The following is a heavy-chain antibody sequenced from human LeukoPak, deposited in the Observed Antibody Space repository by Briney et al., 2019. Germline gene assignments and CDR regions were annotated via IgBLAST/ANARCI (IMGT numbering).Heavy chain of an antibody. CDR1: GFTVNSNY. CDR2: IYSGSSI. V-gene: IGHV3-66*02. D-gene: IGHD6-19*01. Sequence: GGSLRLSCAASGFTVNSNYMTWVRQAPGKGLEWVSVIYSGSSIYYADSVKGRFTISRDNSKNMLYLQMNSLRVEDTAVYYCARGSNRLVLDYWGQGTLVTVSS. J-gene: IGHJ4*02. CDR3: ARGSNRLVLDY.